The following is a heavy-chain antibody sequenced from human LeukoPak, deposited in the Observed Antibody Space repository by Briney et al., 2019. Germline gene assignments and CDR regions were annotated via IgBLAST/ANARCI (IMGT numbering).Heavy chain of an antibody. J-gene: IGHJ4*02. CDR2: ISGSGGST. D-gene: IGHD3-22*01. Sequence: GGSLRLSCAASGFTFSSYAMSWVRQAPGKGLEWVSGISGSGGSTYYADSVKGQFTISRDNSKNTLYLRMNNLRAEDTALYYCAKGRYDSSGPANTFDYWGQGTLVTVSS. CDR3: AKGRYDSSGPANTFDY. CDR1: GFTFSSYA. V-gene: IGHV3-23*01.